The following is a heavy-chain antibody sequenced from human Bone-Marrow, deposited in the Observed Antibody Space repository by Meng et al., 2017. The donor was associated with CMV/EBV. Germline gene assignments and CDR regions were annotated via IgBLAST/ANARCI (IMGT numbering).Heavy chain of an antibody. CDR3: VSPGGGSNPYYGMDV. CDR1: GGTFSSYA. Sequence: SVKVSCKASGGTFSSYAISWVRQAPGQGLEWMGGIIPILGIANYAQKFQGRVTITADKSTSTAYMELSSLRSEDTAVYYCVSPGGGSNPYYGMDVWGQGTTVTVSS. D-gene: IGHD3-16*01. CDR2: IIPILGIA. V-gene: IGHV1-69*10. J-gene: IGHJ6*02.